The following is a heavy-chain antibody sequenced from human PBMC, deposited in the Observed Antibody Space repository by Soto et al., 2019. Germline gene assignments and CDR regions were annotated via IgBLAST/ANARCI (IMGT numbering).Heavy chain of an antibody. CDR2: IYYSGST. Sequence: PSETLSLTCTVSGGSISSTIYYWGWIRQPPGKGLEWIGSIYYSGSTYYNPSLQSRVTISVDTSKNKFSLKLSSVTAADTAVYYWARYRTQQAIFDHWGQGNLVTVSS. CDR3: ARYRTQQAIFDH. CDR1: GGSISSTIYY. J-gene: IGHJ4*02. V-gene: IGHV4-39*01. D-gene: IGHD1-26*01.